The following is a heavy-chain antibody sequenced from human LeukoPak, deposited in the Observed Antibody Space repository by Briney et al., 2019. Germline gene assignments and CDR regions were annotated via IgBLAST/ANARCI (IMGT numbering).Heavy chain of an antibody. CDR1: GFIFSSFG. CDR2: IWHDGSYK. D-gene: IGHD1-26*01. V-gene: IGHV3-33*01. CDR3: ARDWFFAIVGATTGYFDY. Sequence: GGSLRLSCAASGFIFSSFGMHWVRQAPGKGLEWVAVIWHDGSYKYYLDSVKGRFTISRDNAKNTLYLQMNNLRAEDTAVYYCARDWFFAIVGATTGYFDYWGQGTVVTVSS. J-gene: IGHJ4*02.